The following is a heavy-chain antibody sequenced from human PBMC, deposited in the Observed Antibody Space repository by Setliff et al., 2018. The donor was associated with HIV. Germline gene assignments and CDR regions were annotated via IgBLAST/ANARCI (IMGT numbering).Heavy chain of an antibody. D-gene: IGHD2-15*01. CDR1: GYTFTSYY. CDR3: VREARGGYFDY. V-gene: IGHV1-46*01. J-gene: IGHJ4*02. CDR2: VSPSTGDT. Sequence: GASVKVSCKASGYTFTSYYIHWVRQAPGQGLEWMGIVSPSTGDTNYAQNFQGRVTMTRDTSTNTAYMDLSSLKSEDTAVYYCVREARGGYFDYWGQGTLVTVSS.